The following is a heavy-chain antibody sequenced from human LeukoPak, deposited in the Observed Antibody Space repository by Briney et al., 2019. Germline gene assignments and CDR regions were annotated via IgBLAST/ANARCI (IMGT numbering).Heavy chain of an antibody. CDR3: ARFPQGAGE. V-gene: IGHV1-2*02. CDR1: GYTFTDYY. D-gene: IGHD7-27*01. CDR2: IKPRSGDT. Sequence: ASVKVSCKASGYTFTDYYMHWVRQAPGQGLEWLGWIKPRSGDTNYAQKFQGRVTMTRDTSISTAYMELSSLKSDDTAVYYCARFPQGAGEWGQGTLVTVSS. J-gene: IGHJ4*02.